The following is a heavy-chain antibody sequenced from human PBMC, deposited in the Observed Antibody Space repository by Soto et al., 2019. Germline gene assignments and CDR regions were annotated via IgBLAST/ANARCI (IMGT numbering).Heavy chain of an antibody. CDR2: ISNAGSNK. J-gene: IGHJ4*02. D-gene: IGHD2-2*01. CDR1: GFTFSYYG. Sequence: QVQLVESGGGVVQPGKSLRLSCAAFGFTFSYYGMHWVRQAPGKGLEWVALISNAGSNKYYADSLKGRFTISRDNSKNTLYLQMNSPTAEDTAVYYCAKVKDCGGTSCQFWATGYWGQGTLVIVSS. V-gene: IGHV3-30*18. CDR3: AKVKDCGGTSCQFWATGY.